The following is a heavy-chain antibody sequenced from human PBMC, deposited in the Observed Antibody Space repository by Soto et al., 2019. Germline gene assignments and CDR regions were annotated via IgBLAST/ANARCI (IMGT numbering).Heavy chain of an antibody. J-gene: IGHJ4*02. CDR3: ARRAETNGWNGFGADKYYFDF. D-gene: IGHD1-1*01. CDR2: MNPSTGNS. Sequence: VKVSCKASGYSFTAYYIHWVRQATGQGLEWMGWMNPSTGNSGYAQKFQGRVTMTSDTSISTAHMELSSLRSEDTAVYYCARRAETNGWNGFGADKYYFDFWGQGPLVTVSS. CDR1: GYSFTAYY. V-gene: IGHV1-8*02.